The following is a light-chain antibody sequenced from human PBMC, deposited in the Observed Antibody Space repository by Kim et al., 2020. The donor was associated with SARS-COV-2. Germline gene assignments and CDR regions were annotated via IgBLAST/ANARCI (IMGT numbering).Light chain of an antibody. V-gene: IGKV3-11*01. CDR3: QQRSSWPLT. Sequence: LFPGERATLPCRSSQSVSTYLAWYQQRSGQAPRVLIYDASNRATGIPARFSGSGSGTDFTLTISSLQPEDFAVYYCQQRSSWPLTFGGGTKVDIK. CDR1: QSVSTY. CDR2: DAS. J-gene: IGKJ4*01.